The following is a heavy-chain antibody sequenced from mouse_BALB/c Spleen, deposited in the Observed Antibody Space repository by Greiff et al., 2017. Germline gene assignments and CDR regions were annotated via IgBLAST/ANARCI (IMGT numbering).Heavy chain of an antibody. CDR2: ISYSGST. D-gene: IGHD2-4*01. CDR3: ARNYDRGYFDV. CDR1: GYSITSDYA. V-gene: IGHV3-2*02. Sequence: EVKLMESGPGLVKPSQSLSLTCTVTGYSITSDYAWNWIRQFPGNKLEWMGYISYSGSTSYNPSLKSRISITRDTSKNQFFLQLNSVTTEDTATYYCARNYDRGYFDVWGAGTTVTVSS. J-gene: IGHJ1*01.